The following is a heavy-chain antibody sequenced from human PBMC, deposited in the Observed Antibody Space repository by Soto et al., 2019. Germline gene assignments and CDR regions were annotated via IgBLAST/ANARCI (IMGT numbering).Heavy chain of an antibody. Sequence: SETLSLTCTVSGGSISSSSYYWGWIRQPPGKGLEWIGSIYYSGSTYYNPSLKSRVTISVDTSKNQFSLKLSSVTAADTAVYYCASSGDYAYYYYGMDVWGQGTTVTVSS. D-gene: IGHD4-17*01. CDR3: ASSGDYAYYYYGMDV. V-gene: IGHV4-39*01. CDR2: IYYSGST. J-gene: IGHJ6*02. CDR1: GGSISSSSYY.